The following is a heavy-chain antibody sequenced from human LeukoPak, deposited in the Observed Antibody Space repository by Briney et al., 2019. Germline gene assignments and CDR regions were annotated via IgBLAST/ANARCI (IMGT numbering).Heavy chain of an antibody. J-gene: IGHJ3*02. V-gene: IGHV3-53*01. CDR2: IYSGGST. CDR3: ASGHYGSGIHQGAFDI. CDR1: GFTVSSNY. D-gene: IGHD3-10*01. Sequence: GGSPRLSCAASGFTVSSNYMSWVRQAPGKGLEWVSLIYSGGSTYYADSVKGRFTISRDNSKNTVYLQMNSLRAEDTAVYYCASGHYGSGIHQGAFDIWGQGTIVTVSS.